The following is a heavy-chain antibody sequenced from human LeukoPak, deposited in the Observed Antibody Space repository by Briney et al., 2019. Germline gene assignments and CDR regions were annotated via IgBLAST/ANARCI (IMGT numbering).Heavy chain of an antibody. CDR2: INSDGRST. V-gene: IGHV3-74*01. D-gene: IGHD2-21*02. CDR1: GFTFSSYW. Sequence: GGSLRLSCAASGFTFSSYWMHWVRQAPGKGLVWVSRINSDGRSTSYADSVKGRFTISRDNAKNTLYLQMNSLRAEDTAVYYCARRHIVVVTAIQGGSRFDYWGQGTLVTVSS. CDR3: ARRHIVVVTAIQGGSRFDY. J-gene: IGHJ4*02.